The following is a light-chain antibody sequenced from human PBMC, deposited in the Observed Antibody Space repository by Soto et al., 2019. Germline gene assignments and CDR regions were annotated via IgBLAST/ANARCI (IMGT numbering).Light chain of an antibody. CDR2: GXX. V-gene: IGLV1-40*01. J-gene: IGLJ3*02. CDR3: QSYDSSLSGWV. CDR1: SSNIGAGYD. Sequence: QSVLTQPPSVSGAPGQRVTISCTGSSSNIGAGYDVKWYQQLPGTAPKLLIYGXXXXXXXXXXRXXGSKSGTSASLAITGLQAEDEXXYYCQSYDSSLSGWVFGGGTKLTVL.